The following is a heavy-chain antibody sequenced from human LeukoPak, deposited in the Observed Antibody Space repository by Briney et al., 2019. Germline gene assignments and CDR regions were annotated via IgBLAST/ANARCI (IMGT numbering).Heavy chain of an antibody. CDR1: GYTFINYG. J-gene: IGHJ4*02. D-gene: IGHD3-10*01. CDR2: ISAYNGNT. V-gene: IGHV1-18*01. Sequence: ASVKVSCKASGYTFINYGINWVRQAPGQGLEWMGWISAYNGNTNYAQSLQGRVTMTTDTSTSTVYMEMRSLTSDDTAAYYCARDPDQYNGRFGGFGHDFWGQGTLVTVSS. CDR3: ARDPDQYNGRFGGFGHDF.